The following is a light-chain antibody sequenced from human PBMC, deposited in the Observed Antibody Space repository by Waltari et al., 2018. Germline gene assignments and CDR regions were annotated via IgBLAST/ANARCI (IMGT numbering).Light chain of an antibody. CDR3: QQYGSSPRT. J-gene: IGKJ1*01. V-gene: IGKV3-20*01. Sequence: ENVLTQSPGTLSLSPGERATLSCRASQSVSSSYLAWDQQKRGQAPRLLIYGASTRATGIPDRFSGSGSGTDFTLTISRLEPEDFAVYYCQQYGSSPRTFGQGTKVEIK. CDR1: QSVSSSY. CDR2: GAS.